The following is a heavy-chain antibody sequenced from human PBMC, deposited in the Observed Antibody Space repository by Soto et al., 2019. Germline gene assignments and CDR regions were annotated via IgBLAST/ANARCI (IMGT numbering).Heavy chain of an antibody. Sequence: SSETLSLTCTVSGGSISSYYWSWIRQPPGKGLEWIGYIYYSGSTNYNPSLKSRVTISVDTSKNQFSLKLSSVTAADAAVYYCARDSLYYDILTGSTAHTGFDPWGQGTLVTVSS. CDR1: GGSISSYY. V-gene: IGHV4-59*01. CDR2: IYYSGST. D-gene: IGHD3-9*01. J-gene: IGHJ5*02. CDR3: ARDSLYYDILTGSTAHTGFDP.